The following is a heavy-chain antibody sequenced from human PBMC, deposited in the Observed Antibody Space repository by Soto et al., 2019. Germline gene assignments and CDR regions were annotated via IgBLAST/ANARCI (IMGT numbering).Heavy chain of an antibody. CDR1: GFSLSTRDVG. V-gene: IGHV2-5*02. CDR3: AHGSGWLVDY. CDR2: LYWDDDN. J-gene: IGHJ4*02. D-gene: IGHD6-19*01. Sequence: QITLKESGPPLVKPTQTLTLTCTFSGFSLSTRDVGVGWIRQPPGKALEWLALLYWDDDNRYSPSLSRRLTLTKDTSKNQVVLTMTNMDPVDTATYYCAHGSGWLVDYWGPGTLVTVSS.